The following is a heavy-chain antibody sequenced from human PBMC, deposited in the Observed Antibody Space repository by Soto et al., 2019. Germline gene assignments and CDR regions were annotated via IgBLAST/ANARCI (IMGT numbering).Heavy chain of an antibody. J-gene: IGHJ3*02. CDR2: INAGNGNT. CDR1: GYTFTSYA. D-gene: IGHD3-10*01. V-gene: IGHV1-3*01. CDR3: ARGGGPTLLWFGELHRIDAFDI. Sequence: QVPLVQSGAEVKKPGASVKVSCKASGYTFTSYAMHWVRQAPGQRLEWMGWINAGNGNTKYSQKFQGRVTITRDTSASTAYMELSSLRSEDTAVYYCARGGGPTLLWFGELHRIDAFDIWGQGTMVTVSS.